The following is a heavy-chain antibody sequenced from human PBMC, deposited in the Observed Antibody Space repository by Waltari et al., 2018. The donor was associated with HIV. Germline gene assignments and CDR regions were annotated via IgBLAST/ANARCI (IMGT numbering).Heavy chain of an antibody. CDR1: GYSVGDSRYY. Sequence: QPQLQESGPGLVKPSESLSLTCTVSGYSVGDSRYYWGWIRQPPGKGLECIGGIYYRGSTDYNPSPKRRVTISLDTSKNQFSLTLSSVAAADTAVYYCARGRNWNYPSQFDYWGQGTLVTVSS. J-gene: IGHJ4*02. CDR3: ARGRNWNYPSQFDY. D-gene: IGHD1-7*01. CDR2: IYYRGST. V-gene: IGHV4-39*07.